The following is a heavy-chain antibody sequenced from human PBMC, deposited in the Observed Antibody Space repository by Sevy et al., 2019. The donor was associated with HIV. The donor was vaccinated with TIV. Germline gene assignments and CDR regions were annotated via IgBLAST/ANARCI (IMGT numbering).Heavy chain of an antibody. CDR1: GGSISSYY. Sequence: SETMSLTCTVSGGSISSYYWGWIRQPAGKGLEWIGRIYTSGSTNYNPSLKSRVTMSVDTSKNQFSLKLSSVTAADTAVYYCAREMYYYDSSGYCYFDYWGQGTLVTVSS. J-gene: IGHJ4*02. V-gene: IGHV4-4*07. CDR3: AREMYYYDSSGYCYFDY. CDR2: IYTSGST. D-gene: IGHD3-22*01.